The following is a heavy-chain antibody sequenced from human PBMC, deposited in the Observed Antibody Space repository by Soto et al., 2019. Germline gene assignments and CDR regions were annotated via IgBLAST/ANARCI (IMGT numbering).Heavy chain of an antibody. Sequence: SSETLSLTCTVSGDSISGSSYWSWIRQPPGMGLEWIGYIYHTGSAVYNPSLKSRVTLSVDTSKNQFSLRLTSVTAADTAVYYCARDGAAMTGLGIHYCGQGTLVTVST. CDR2: IYHTGSA. J-gene: IGHJ4*02. V-gene: IGHV4-61*01. D-gene: IGHD3-9*01. CDR1: GDSISGSSY. CDR3: ARDGAAMTGLGIHY.